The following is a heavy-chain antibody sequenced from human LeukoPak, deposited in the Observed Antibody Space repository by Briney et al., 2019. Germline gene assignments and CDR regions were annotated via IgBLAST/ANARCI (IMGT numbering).Heavy chain of an antibody. CDR3: AKEGGAAAPRYFGIVPIGDAHDY. CDR2: ISSSSSTI. D-gene: IGHD2-8*01. V-gene: IGHV3-48*02. J-gene: IGHJ4*03. Sequence: GGSLRLSCAASGFTFSSYSMNWVRQAPGKGLEWVSYISSSSSTIYYADSVKGRFTISRDNAKNSLYLQMNSLRDEDTAVYYWAKEGGAAAPRYFGIVPIGDAHDYWGQGTLVNVSS. CDR1: GFTFSSYS.